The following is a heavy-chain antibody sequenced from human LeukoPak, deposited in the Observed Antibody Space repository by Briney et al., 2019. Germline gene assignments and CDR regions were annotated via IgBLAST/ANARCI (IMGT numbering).Heavy chain of an antibody. Sequence: EASVKVSCKASGGTFSSYAISWVRQAPGQGLEWMGGIIPIFGTANYAQKFQGRVTITADESTSTAYMELSSLRSEDTAVYYCAKESVVGVTSYWGQGTLVTVSP. CDR2: IIPIFGTA. V-gene: IGHV1-69*13. J-gene: IGHJ4*02. CDR3: AKESVVGVTSY. CDR1: GGTFSSYA. D-gene: IGHD2-15*01.